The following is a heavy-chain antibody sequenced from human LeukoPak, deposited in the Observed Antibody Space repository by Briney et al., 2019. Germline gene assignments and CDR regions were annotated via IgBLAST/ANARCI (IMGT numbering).Heavy chain of an antibody. CDR1: GYTFTSYA. Sequence: ASVKVSCKASGYTFTSYAMHWVRQAPGQRLEWMGWINAGNGNTKYSQEFQGRVTITRDTSASTAYMELSSLRSEDTAVYYCARPYYDFWSGYYDYWGQGTLVTVSS. CDR3: ARPYYDFWSGYYDY. D-gene: IGHD3-3*01. J-gene: IGHJ4*02. V-gene: IGHV1-3*01. CDR2: INAGNGNT.